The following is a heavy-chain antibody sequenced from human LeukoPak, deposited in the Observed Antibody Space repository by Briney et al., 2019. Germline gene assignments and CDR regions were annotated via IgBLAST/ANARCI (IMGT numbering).Heavy chain of an antibody. CDR3: ARDFVSYYYDSSGYPRGDFQH. V-gene: IGHV3-21*01. CDR1: GFTFSSYS. Sequence: GGSLRLSCAASGFTFSSYSMNWVRQAPGKGLEWVSSISSSSSYIYYADSVKGRFTISRDNAKNSLYLQMNSLRAEDTAVYYCARDFVSYYYDSSGYPRGDFQHWGQGTLVTVSS. J-gene: IGHJ1*01. D-gene: IGHD3-22*01. CDR2: ISSSSSYI.